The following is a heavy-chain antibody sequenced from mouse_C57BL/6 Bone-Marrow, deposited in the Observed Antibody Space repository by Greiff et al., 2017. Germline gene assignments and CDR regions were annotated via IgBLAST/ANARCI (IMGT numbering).Heavy chain of an antibody. D-gene: IGHD2-12*01. CDR3: ARLRRRVYYYAMDY. CDR1: GYTFTSYW. CDR2: IDPNSGGT. Sequence: QVQLQQPGAELVKPGASVKLSCKASGYTFTSYWMHWVKQRPGRGLEWIGRIDPNSGGTKYNEKFKSKDTLTVDKPSSTAYMQLSSLTSEDSAVYYCARLRRRVYYYAMDYWGQGTSVTVSS. J-gene: IGHJ4*01. V-gene: IGHV1-72*01.